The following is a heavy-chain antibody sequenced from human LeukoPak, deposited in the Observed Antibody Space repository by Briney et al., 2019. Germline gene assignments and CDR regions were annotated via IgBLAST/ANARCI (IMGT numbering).Heavy chain of an antibody. CDR1: GFTFSTYA. CDR3: ARLLGESTVYDL. D-gene: IGHD3-16*01. V-gene: IGHV3-23*01. CDR2: ISDSAGTT. J-gene: IGHJ5*02. Sequence: GGSPRLSCAASGFTFSTYAMNWLRQAPGRGLEWVSAISDSAGTTYYVDSVKGRITISRDNSKNTLYLQMNSLRAEDTAMYYCARLLGESTVYDLWGQGTLVTVSS.